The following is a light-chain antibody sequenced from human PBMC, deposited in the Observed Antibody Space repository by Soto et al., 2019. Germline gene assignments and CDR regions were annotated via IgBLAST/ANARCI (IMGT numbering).Light chain of an antibody. V-gene: IGKV1-39*01. J-gene: IGKJ1*01. CDR1: MSISSX. CDR2: AAS. CDR3: KQTYSTPGWT. Sequence: DIPMXQSPSSVCASXGDRVTINCRARMSISSXLNGYQQKPGKATKLLXXAASSLQSGVQSRLSGSGSGKDFTFSISSLQPEDSATYYCKQTYSTPGWTFGQGTKVDIK.